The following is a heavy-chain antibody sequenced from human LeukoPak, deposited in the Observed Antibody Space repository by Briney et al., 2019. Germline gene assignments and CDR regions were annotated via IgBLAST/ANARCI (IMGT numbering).Heavy chain of an antibody. Sequence: SVKVSCKASGGTFSSYAISWVRQAPGQGLEWMGGIIPIFGTANYAQKFQGRVTITADESTSTAYMELSSLRSEDTAVYYCARVVREVAGDNWFDPWGQGTLVTVSP. CDR1: GGTFSSYA. CDR2: IIPIFGTA. D-gene: IGHD6-19*01. V-gene: IGHV1-69*13. J-gene: IGHJ5*02. CDR3: ARVVREVAGDNWFDP.